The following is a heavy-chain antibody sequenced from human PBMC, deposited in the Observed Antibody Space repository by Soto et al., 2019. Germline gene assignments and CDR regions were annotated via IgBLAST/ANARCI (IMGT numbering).Heavy chain of an antibody. CDR2: ISGSGGST. CDR1: GFTFSSYA. J-gene: IGHJ6*03. V-gene: IGHV3-23*01. D-gene: IGHD3-10*02. CDR3: AKYVRGVTTDYYYYYYMDV. Sequence: GGSLRLSCAASGFTFSSYAMSWVRQAPGKGLEWVSAISGSGGSTYYADSVKGRFTISRDNSKNTLYLQMNSLRAEDTAVYYCAKYVRGVTTDYYYYYYMDVWGKGTTVTVSS.